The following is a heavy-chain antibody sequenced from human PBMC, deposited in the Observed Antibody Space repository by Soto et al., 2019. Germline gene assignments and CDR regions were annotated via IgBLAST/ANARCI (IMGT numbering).Heavy chain of an antibody. D-gene: IGHD3-10*01. CDR3: AKDAGVVRSLGVDY. CDR1: GFTFTSYA. V-gene: IGHV3-23*01. J-gene: IGHJ4*02. Sequence: EVQLLESGGGLVQPGGSLRLSCAASGFTFTSYAMSWVRQAPGKGLEWVSAISGSGDTTYYADSVKGRFTISRDNSKNTVYLQMNSLRGDDTAVYYCAKDAGVVRSLGVDYWGQGTLVTVSS. CDR2: ISGSGDTT.